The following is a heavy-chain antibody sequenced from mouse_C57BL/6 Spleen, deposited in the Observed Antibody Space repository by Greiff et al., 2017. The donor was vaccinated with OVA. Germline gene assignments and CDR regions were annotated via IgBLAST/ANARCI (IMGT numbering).Heavy chain of an antibody. D-gene: IGHD1-1*01. V-gene: IGHV1-39*01. CDR1: GYSFTDYN. CDR3: ARDVQNYYGGSHWGYFDY. CDR2: INPNYGTT. J-gene: IGHJ2*01. Sequence: EVQLQQSGPELVKPGASVKISCKASGYSFTDYNMNWVKQSNGTSLEWIGVINPNYGTTSYNQKFKGKATLTVDHSYSTAYMQLNSLTSEDSTVYYCARDVQNYYGGSHWGYFDYWGQGTTLTVSS.